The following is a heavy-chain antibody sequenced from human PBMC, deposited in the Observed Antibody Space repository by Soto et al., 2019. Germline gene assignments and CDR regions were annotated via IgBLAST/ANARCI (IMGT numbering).Heavy chain of an antibody. D-gene: IGHD2-21*01. J-gene: IGHJ6*02. Sequence: SETLSLTCTVSGGSISSYYWSWIRQPPGKGLEWIGYIYYSGSTNYNPSLKSRVTISVDTSKNQFSLKLSSVTAADTAVYYCARTRIPETNYDYYGMDVWGQGTTVTVSS. V-gene: IGHV4-59*01. CDR2: IYYSGST. CDR1: GGSISSYY. CDR3: ARTRIPETNYDYYGMDV.